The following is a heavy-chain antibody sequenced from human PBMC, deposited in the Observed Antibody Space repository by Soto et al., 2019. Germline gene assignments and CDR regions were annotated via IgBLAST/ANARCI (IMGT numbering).Heavy chain of an antibody. CDR2: ISYRGAT. CDR1: GGSIRSVVYY. D-gene: IGHD2-21*01. Sequence: PSETPSLKCAVSGGSIRSVVYYWSWLRQLPGKGLEWLGYISYRGATYSNPSLKSRLSLSLDTSQDTFSLKLASVTAADTAVYYCASIVSYGNLYEYFDSCGQGILVTVSS. CDR3: ASIVSYGNLYEYFDS. V-gene: IGHV4-31*02. J-gene: IGHJ4*02.